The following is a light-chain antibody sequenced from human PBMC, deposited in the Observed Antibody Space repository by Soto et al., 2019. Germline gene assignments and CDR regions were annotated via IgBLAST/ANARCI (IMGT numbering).Light chain of an antibody. CDR2: GAS. Sequence: EIVLAQSPATLSLSPGERGTLSCRASQSVSSSLAWYQQKPGQAPRLLIYGASNGAAGIPARFSGTGSGTDFTLTISSLEPDDFAVYYCQQRYNWPLTFGGGTKVDIK. CDR1: QSVSSS. V-gene: IGKV3-11*01. J-gene: IGKJ4*01. CDR3: QQRYNWPLT.